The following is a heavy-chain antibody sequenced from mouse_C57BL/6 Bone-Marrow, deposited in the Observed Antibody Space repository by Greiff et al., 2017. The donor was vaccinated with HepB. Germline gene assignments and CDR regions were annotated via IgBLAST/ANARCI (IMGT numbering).Heavy chain of an antibody. V-gene: IGHV1-76*01. D-gene: IGHD2-1*01. CDR1: GYTFTDYY. J-gene: IGHJ3*01. CDR3: ARNYGNYEPAWFAY. CDR2: IYPGSGNT. Sequence: QVHVKQSGAELVRPGASVKLSCKASGYTFTDYYINWVKQRPGQGLEWIARIYPGSGNTYYNEKFKGKATLTAEKSSSTAYMQLSSLTSEDSAVYFCARNYGNYEPAWFAYWGQGTLVTVSA.